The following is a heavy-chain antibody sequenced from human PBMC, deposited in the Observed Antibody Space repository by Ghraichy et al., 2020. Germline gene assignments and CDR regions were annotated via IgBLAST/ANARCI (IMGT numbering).Heavy chain of an antibody. CDR2: IHYSWTT. D-gene: IGHD3-9*01. Sequence: SETPSLTCTVSGGSISSYYWSWIRQAPGKGLEWIGYIHYSWTTSYSPSLKSRVTLSVDTSKNQFSLKLTSVTSADTAVYYCATTLFWGQGILVTVSS. J-gene: IGHJ4*02. CDR3: ATTLF. CDR1: GGSISSYY. V-gene: IGHV4-59*01.